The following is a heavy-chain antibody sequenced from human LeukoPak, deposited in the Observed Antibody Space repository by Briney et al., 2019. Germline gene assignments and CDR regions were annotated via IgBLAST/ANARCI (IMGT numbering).Heavy chain of an antibody. CDR2: ISSSGSTI. V-gene: IGHV3-48*03. Sequence: GGSLRLSCAASGFTFSSYEMNWVRQAPGKGLEWVSYISSSGSTIYYADSVKGRFTISRDNAKNSLYLQMNSLRAEDTAVYYCARGRSLYYDSSGLYYFDYWGQGTLVTVSS. CDR3: ARGRSLYYDSSGLYYFDY. J-gene: IGHJ4*02. CDR1: GFTFSSYE. D-gene: IGHD3-22*01.